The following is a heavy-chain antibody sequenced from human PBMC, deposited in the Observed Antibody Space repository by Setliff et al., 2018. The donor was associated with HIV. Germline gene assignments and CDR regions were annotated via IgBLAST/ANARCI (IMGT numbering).Heavy chain of an antibody. CDR2: INPKSDGT. Sequence: GASVKVSCKASGYSFTDYYIHWVRQAPGQGLEWMGWINPKSDGTNYAQKFQGWITMTRDTSISTAYMELSRLRSDDTAVYYCARGMDYYDTNGYYQYYFDYWGQGTLVTVSS. J-gene: IGHJ4*02. CDR3: ARGMDYYDTNGYYQYYFDY. CDR1: GYSFTDYY. V-gene: IGHV1-2*04. D-gene: IGHD3-22*01.